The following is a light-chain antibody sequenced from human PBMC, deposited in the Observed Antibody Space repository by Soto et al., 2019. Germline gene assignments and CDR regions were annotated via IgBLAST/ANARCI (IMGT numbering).Light chain of an antibody. V-gene: IGLV2-14*01. J-gene: IGLJ3*02. Sequence: QSALTQPASVSGSPGQSITISCTGTRSDVGGYGYVSWFQQHPGKAPKLMIYEVSNRPSGVSNRFSGSKSGNTASLTISGLQAEDEADYYCSSFTTSSTWVFGGGTKLTVL. CDR2: EVS. CDR1: RSDVGGYGY. CDR3: SSFTTSSTWV.